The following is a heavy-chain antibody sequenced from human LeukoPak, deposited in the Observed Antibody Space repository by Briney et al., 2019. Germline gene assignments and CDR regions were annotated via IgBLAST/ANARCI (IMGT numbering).Heavy chain of an antibody. CDR3: ALRTPRYYFDY. CDR2: IRYDESNK. D-gene: IGHD4-23*01. J-gene: IGHJ4*02. Sequence: PGGSLRLSCAASGFTFSSYDMHWVRQAPGKGLEWVAFIRYDESNKYYADSVKGRFTISRDNSKNTLYLQMTSLRPEDTAMYYCALRTPRYYFDYWGQGTLVTVSS. V-gene: IGHV3-30*02. CDR1: GFTFSSYD.